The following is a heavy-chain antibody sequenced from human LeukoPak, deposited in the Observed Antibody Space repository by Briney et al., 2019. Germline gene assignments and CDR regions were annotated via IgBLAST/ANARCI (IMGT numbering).Heavy chain of an antibody. CDR3: ATAGRRYCSSTSCYLDGNNWFDP. D-gene: IGHD2-2*01. CDR2: FDPEDGET. Sequence: ASVKVSCKVPGCTLTELSMLWVGQAPGKGREWMGGFDPEDGETIYAQKFQGRVTMTEDTSTDTAYMELSRLRSEDTAVYYCATAGRRYCSSTSCYLDGNNWFDPWGQGTLVTVSS. J-gene: IGHJ5*02. CDR1: GCTLTELS. V-gene: IGHV1-24*01.